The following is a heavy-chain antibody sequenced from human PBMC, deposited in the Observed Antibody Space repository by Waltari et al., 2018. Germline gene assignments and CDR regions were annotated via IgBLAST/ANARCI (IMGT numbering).Heavy chain of an antibody. D-gene: IGHD3-22*01. CDR3: AKDRRGYYDSSGYPFDY. J-gene: IGHJ4*02. CDR1: GFTFSSYA. Sequence: EVQLLESGGGLVQPGGSLRLSCAASGFTFSSYAMSWVRQAPGKGLEWVSAISGSGGSTYYADSVKGRLTISRDNSKNTLYLQMNSLRAEDTAVYYCAKDRRGYYDSSGYPFDYWGQGTLVTVSS. CDR2: ISGSGGST. V-gene: IGHV3-23*01.